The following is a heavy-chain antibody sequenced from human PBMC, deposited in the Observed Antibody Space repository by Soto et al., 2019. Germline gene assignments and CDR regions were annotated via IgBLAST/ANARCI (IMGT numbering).Heavy chain of an antibody. D-gene: IGHD2-8*01. CDR1: GFTFSSYA. CDR2: LSSGSGENT. J-gene: IGHJ4*02. CDR3: ARYTNGYQYLDY. Sequence: EVQLLESGGGVVQPGGSLRLSCAASGFTFSSYAMIWVRQAPGKRLEWVSALSSGSGENTFYADSVKGRFTISRDNSKNRLYLQMNSLRAEDTALYYCARYTNGYQYLDYWGQGTLVTVSS. V-gene: IGHV3-23*01.